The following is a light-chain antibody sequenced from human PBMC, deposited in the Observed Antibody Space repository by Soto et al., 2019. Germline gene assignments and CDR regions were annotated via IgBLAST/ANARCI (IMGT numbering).Light chain of an antibody. CDR1: QDISNY. V-gene: IGKV1-9*01. Sequence: DIQMTQSPSTLSGSVGDRVTITCQASQDISNYLNWYQQQPGKAPRLLIYAASTLQSGVPSRFSGSGFRTDFTLTISSLQPEDFATYYCQQLNGYPITFGQGTRLEI. CDR3: QQLNGYPIT. J-gene: IGKJ5*01. CDR2: AAS.